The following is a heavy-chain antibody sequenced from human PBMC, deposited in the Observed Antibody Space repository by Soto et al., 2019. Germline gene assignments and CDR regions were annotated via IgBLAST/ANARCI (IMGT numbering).Heavy chain of an antibody. CDR1: GYTFTSYD. Sequence: SVKVSCKASGYTFTSYDINWVRQATGQGLEWIGWMIVDSGNTNYAQKFQERVTITRDMSTSTAYMELSSLRSEDTAVYYCAAEDYYDSSGLRDYWGQGTLVTVS. CDR3: AAEDYYDSSGLRDY. D-gene: IGHD3-22*01. CDR2: MIVDSGNT. J-gene: IGHJ4*02. V-gene: IGHV1-58*02.